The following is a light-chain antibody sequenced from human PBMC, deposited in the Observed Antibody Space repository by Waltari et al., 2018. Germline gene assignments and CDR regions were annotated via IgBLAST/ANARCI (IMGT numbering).Light chain of an antibody. Sequence: QSALTQPASVSGSPGQSITISCTGTATDLGGYNYASWYQQRPGKAPKLIIFDVSSRPSGISNRFSGSKFGNTASLTISGLQPEDEVDYYCCSFTSSSTWVFGGGTKLTVL. CDR1: ATDLGGYNY. CDR2: DVS. CDR3: CSFTSSSTWV. J-gene: IGLJ3*02. V-gene: IGLV2-14*01.